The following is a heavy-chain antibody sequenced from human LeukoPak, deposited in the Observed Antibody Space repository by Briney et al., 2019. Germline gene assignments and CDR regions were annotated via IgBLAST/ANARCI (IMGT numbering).Heavy chain of an antibody. D-gene: IGHD6-13*01. CDR2: IYYSGST. CDR1: GDSISTSKSY. Sequence: SETLSLTCTVSGDSISTSKSYWGWIRQPPLTGLEWIGSIYYSGSTNYNPSLKSRVTISVDTSKNQFSLRLSSVTAADTAVYYCARVTGYMTEDYFDYWGQGTLITVSS. V-gene: IGHV4-39*07. J-gene: IGHJ4*02. CDR3: ARVTGYMTEDYFDY.